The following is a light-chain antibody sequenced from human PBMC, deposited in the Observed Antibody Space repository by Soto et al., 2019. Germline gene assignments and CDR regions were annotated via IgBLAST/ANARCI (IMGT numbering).Light chain of an antibody. Sequence: NFMLTQPHSVSGSPGQTVIISCTRSSGSIASNYVQWYQQRPGSSPTTVIYEDNQRPSGVPDRFSGTIDSSSNSASLTISGLETEDDADSFCQSYDATKQVFGGGTKPPS. J-gene: IGLJ3*02. CDR3: QSYDATKQV. CDR2: EDN. CDR1: SGSIASNY. V-gene: IGLV6-57*01.